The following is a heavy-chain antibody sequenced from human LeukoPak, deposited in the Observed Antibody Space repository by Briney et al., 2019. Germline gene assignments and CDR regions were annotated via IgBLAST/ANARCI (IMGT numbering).Heavy chain of an antibody. J-gene: IGHJ6*03. V-gene: IGHV1-2*02. CDR1: GYTFTGYY. CDR2: INPNSGGT. D-gene: IGHD6-13*01. CDR3: ARAGVAAAGTSVYYYYYMDV. Sequence: ASVKVSCKASGYTFTGYYMHWVRQAPGQGLEWMGWINPNSGGTNYAQKFQGRVTMTRDTSISTAYMELSRLRSDDTAVYYCARAGVAAAGTSVYYYYYMDVWGKGTTVTVSS.